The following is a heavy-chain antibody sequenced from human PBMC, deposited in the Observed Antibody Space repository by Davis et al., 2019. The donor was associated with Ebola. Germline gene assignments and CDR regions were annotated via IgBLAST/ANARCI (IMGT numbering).Heavy chain of an antibody. CDR2: INHSGST. Sequence: MPGGSLRLSCAVYGGSFSGYYWSWIRQPPGKGLEWIGEINHSGSTNYNPSLKSRVTISVDTSKNQFSLKLSSVTAADTAVYYCARHQYCSSTSCYLVLDYWGQGTLVTVSS. J-gene: IGHJ4*02. D-gene: IGHD2-2*01. CDR3: ARHQYCSSTSCYLVLDY. CDR1: GGSFSGYY. V-gene: IGHV4-34*01.